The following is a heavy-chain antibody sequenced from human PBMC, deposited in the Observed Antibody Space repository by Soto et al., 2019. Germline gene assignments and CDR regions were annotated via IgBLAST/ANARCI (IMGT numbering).Heavy chain of an antibody. D-gene: IGHD3-16*01. Sequence: SETLSLTCTVSGGSISSYYWSWIRQPPGKGLEWIGYIYYSGSTNYNPSLKSRVTISVDTSKNQFSLKLSSVTAADTAVYYCARQTYGGRYFDYWGQGTLVTVSS. J-gene: IGHJ4*02. CDR2: IYYSGST. CDR1: GGSISSYY. V-gene: IGHV4-59*08. CDR3: ARQTYGGRYFDY.